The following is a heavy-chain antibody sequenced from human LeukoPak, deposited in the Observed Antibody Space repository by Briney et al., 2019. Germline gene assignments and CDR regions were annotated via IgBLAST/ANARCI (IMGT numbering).Heavy chain of an antibody. Sequence: GESLKISCKGPGYIFTNYWIGWVRQMPGKGLEWMGIIYPRDSDTRYSPSFQGQVTISADKSISTAYLQWSSLKASDTAMYYCAKVDSRAIDYWGQGTLVTVS. CDR3: AKVDSRAIDY. CDR2: IYPRDSDT. D-gene: IGHD3-22*01. V-gene: IGHV5-51*01. CDR1: GYIFTNYW. J-gene: IGHJ4*02.